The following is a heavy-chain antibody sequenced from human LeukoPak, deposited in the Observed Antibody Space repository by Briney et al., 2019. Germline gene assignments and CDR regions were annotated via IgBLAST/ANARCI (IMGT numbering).Heavy chain of an antibody. CDR2: TNSDGSST. Sequence: GGSLRLSCAASGFTFSNYWMHWVRRAPGKGLVWVSLTNSDGSSTNYADSVKGRFTIYRDNAKNTLYLQMNSLRAEDTAVYYCARDYGDAFDVWGQGTMVTVSS. J-gene: IGHJ3*01. CDR1: GFTFSNYW. V-gene: IGHV3-74*01. D-gene: IGHD4-17*01. CDR3: ARDYGDAFDV.